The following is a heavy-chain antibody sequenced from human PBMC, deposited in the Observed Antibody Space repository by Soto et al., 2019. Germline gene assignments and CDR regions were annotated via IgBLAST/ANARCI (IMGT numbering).Heavy chain of an antibody. Sequence: QVQLVQSGAEVKKPGSSVKVSCKASGGTFSSYAISWVRQAPGQGLXXXXGIIPIFGTANYAQKFQGRVTITADESTSTAYMELSSLRSEDTAVYYCAREGGTYYYGSGSSENWFDPWGQGTLVTVSS. CDR2: IIPIFGTA. V-gene: IGHV1-69*01. CDR3: AREGGTYYYGSGSSENWFDP. J-gene: IGHJ5*02. CDR1: GGTFSSYA. D-gene: IGHD3-10*01.